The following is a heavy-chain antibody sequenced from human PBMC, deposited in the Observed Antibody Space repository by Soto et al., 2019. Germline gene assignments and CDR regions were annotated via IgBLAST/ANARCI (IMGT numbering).Heavy chain of an antibody. D-gene: IGHD6-6*01. CDR3: TYSSSSLRNYSYYGMDV. CDR2: IYYSGST. Sequence: SETLSLTCTVSGGSISSYYWSWIRQPPGRGLEWIGYIYYSGSTNYNPSLKSRVTISVDTAKNQFSLKLSSVTAADTAVYYCTYSSSSLRNYSYYGMDVWGQETTFTFSS. V-gene: IGHV4-59*01. J-gene: IGHJ6*02. CDR1: GGSISSYY.